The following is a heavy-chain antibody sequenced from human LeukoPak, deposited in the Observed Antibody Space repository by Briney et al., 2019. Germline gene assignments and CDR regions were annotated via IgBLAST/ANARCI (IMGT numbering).Heavy chain of an antibody. CDR3: ARVVSITGTWAAGY. V-gene: IGHV1-8*01. CDR1: GYTFTSYD. Sequence: SVKLSCTASGYTFTSYDINGVRHATGQGLEWMGWMNPNSGNTGYTQKLQGRVTMTRNTSISTAYMELSSLRSEETAVYYCARVVSITGTWAAGYWGQGTLVTVSS. D-gene: IGHD1-20*01. CDR2: MNPNSGNT. J-gene: IGHJ4*02.